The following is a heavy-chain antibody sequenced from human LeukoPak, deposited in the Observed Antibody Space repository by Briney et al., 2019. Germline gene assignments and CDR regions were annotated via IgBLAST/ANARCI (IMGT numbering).Heavy chain of an antibody. CDR2: IKQDGSEK. V-gene: IGHV3-7*01. CDR1: GFTFSSYW. Sequence: GGSLRLSCAASGFTFSSYWMSWVRQAPGKGLEWVANIKQDGSEKYYVDSVKGRFTISRDKAKNSLYLQMNSLRAEDTAVYYCARVGKARPFDYWGQGTLVTVSS. CDR3: ARVGKARPFDY. J-gene: IGHJ4*02. D-gene: IGHD6-6*01.